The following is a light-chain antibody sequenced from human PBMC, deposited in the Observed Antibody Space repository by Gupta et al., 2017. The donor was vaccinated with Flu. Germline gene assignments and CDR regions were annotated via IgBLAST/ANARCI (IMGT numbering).Light chain of an antibody. Sequence: QSVLTQPPSVSGAPGPRVTISCTGSSSNIGAGYDVHWYQQLPGTAPNLLIYGNSNRPSGVLDRFSGSKSGTSASLAITGLQAEDEADYYCQSYDSSLSGSVFGGGTKLTVL. J-gene: IGLJ3*02. CDR1: SSNIGAGYD. V-gene: IGLV1-40*01. CDR3: QSYDSSLSGSV. CDR2: GNS.